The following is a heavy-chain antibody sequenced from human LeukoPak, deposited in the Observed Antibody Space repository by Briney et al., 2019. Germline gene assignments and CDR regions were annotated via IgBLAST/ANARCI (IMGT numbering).Heavy chain of an antibody. D-gene: IGHD3-22*01. J-gene: IGHJ5*02. CDR2: IYYSGST. CDR3: ARVGRHYYDSSGYINWFDP. V-gene: IGHV4-59*01. CDR1: GCTISSYY. Sequence: SETLCLTCAASGCTISSYYWSWIRQPPGKGLEWIGDIYYSGSTNYNPSFERRLTISLDTSKKQFSLQLIYVTAADATAYYCARVGRHYYDSSGYINWFDPWGQGTLVTVSS.